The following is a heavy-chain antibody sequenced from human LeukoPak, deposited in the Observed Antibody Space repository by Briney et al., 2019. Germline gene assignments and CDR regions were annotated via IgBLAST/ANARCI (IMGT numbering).Heavy chain of an antibody. J-gene: IGHJ4*02. Sequence: GASVKVSCKASGYTFTSYYMHWVRQAPGKGLEWVAVIWHDGSHKYYADSVTGRFTISRDNSKNTLYLQMNSLRAEDTAIYYCASGVYSSGWYLDYWGQGTLVTVSS. CDR2: IWHDGSHK. D-gene: IGHD6-19*01. V-gene: IGHV3-33*01. CDR3: ASGVYSSGWYLDY. CDR1: GYTFTSYY.